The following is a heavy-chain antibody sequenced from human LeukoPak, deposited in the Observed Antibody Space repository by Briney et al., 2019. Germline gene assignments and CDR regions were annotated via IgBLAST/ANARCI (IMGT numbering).Heavy chain of an antibody. J-gene: IGHJ4*02. Sequence: PSGTLSLTCAVSGGSISSSNWWSWVRPPPGKGLEWIGEIYHSGSTNYNPSLKSRVTISVDKSKNQFSLKLSSVTAADTAVYYCARDLVRYCSGGSCYSWGQGTLVTVSS. V-gene: IGHV4-4*02. CDR1: GGSISSSNW. CDR3: ARDLVRYCSGGSCYS. CDR2: IYHSGST. D-gene: IGHD2-15*01.